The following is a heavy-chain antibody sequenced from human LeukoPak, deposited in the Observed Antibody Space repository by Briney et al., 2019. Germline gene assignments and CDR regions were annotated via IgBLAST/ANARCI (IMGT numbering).Heavy chain of an antibody. CDR1: GFTFSSYS. V-gene: IGHV3-48*01. CDR2: ISSSSSTI. Sequence: GGSLRLSCAASGFTFSSYSMNWVRQAPGKGLEWVSYISSSSSTIFYADSVKGRFTISRDNAKNSLYLQMNSLRAEDTAVYYCAREDRMITFGGTLDYWGQGTLVTVSS. CDR3: AREDRMITFGGTLDY. D-gene: IGHD3-16*01. J-gene: IGHJ4*02.